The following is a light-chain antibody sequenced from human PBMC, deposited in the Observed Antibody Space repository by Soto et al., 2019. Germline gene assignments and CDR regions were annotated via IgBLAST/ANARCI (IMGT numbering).Light chain of an antibody. CDR2: DAS. CDR3: QQRSHGLT. V-gene: IGKV3-11*01. Sequence: DIVLTQSPATLSLSPGERATLSCRASQGVSNYLARYQQRPGQAPRLLIYDASNRATGIPARFSGSGSGTDFTLTISSLEPEDFAVYYCQQRSHGLTFGGGTKVEIK. J-gene: IGKJ4*01. CDR1: QGVSNY.